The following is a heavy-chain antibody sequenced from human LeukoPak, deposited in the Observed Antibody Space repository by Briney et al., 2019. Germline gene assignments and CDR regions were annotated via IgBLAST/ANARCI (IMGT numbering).Heavy chain of an antibody. CDR3: ARSANYFDTSVQDY. CDR2: TNRDDSDT. Sequence: PGGSLRLSCAASGFTFSGYWTHWVRQAPGKGLVWVSRTNRDDSDTSYADSVKGRFAISRDKAKSTLYLQMNSLRVEDTAVYYCARSANYFDTSVQDYWGQGTLVTVSS. D-gene: IGHD3-22*01. J-gene: IGHJ4*02. V-gene: IGHV3-74*01. CDR1: GFTFSGYW.